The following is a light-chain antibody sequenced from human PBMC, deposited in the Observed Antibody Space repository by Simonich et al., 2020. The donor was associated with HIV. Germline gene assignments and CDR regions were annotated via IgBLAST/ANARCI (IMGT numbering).Light chain of an antibody. CDR3: QQYYSTPLIT. J-gene: IGKJ5*01. Sequence: DIVMTPSPDSLAVSLGERATINCKSSQSVVYSSNNKNYLAWFQQKPGQPPKLLIYWASTRESGVPDRFSGSGSGTDFTLTISSLQAEDVAVYYCQQYYSTPLITFGQGTRLEIK. V-gene: IGKV4-1*01. CDR2: WAS. CDR1: QSVVYSSNNKNY.